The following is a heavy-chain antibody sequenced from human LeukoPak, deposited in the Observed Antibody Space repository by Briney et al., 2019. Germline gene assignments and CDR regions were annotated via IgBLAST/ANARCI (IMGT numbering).Heavy chain of an antibody. J-gene: IGHJ6*03. CDR3: AKAGYCATAGCLDYYYMDV. Sequence: GGSLRLSCAASGFTFSSYAMHWVRQAPGKGLEWVSFIRYDGSNKFYADSVKGRFTISRDTSKNTLYLQMNSLRTEDSAMYYCAKAGYCATAGCLDYYYMDVWGRGTTVTVSS. CDR2: IRYDGSNK. CDR1: GFTFSSYA. V-gene: IGHV3-30*02. D-gene: IGHD2-8*01.